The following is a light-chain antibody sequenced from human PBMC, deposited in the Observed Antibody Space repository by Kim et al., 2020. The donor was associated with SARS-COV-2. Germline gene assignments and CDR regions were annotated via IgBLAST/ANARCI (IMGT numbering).Light chain of an antibody. CDR1: QSVTSTF. V-gene: IGKV3-20*01. Sequence: SPGERATLSCRASQSVTSTFLAWYQQKVGQAPRLLIRGASSRATGIPDIFSGSGSGTDFTLTISRLEPEDFGVYYCQRYGSSATFGQGTKVDIK. CDR2: GAS. CDR3: QRYGSSAT. J-gene: IGKJ1*01.